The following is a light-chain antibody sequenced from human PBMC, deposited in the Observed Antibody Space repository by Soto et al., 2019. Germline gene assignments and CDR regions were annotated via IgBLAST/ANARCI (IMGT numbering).Light chain of an antibody. CDR1: QSVSSY. CDR3: QQRSNWQIT. J-gene: IGKJ5*01. V-gene: IGKV3D-11*02. Sequence: EILVTQSPATLFFSPGEKTTLSCRASQSVSSYLAWYQQKPGQAPRLLIYDASNRATGIPARFSGSGPGTDFTLTISSLEPEDFAVYYCQQRSNWQITFGQGTRLEIK. CDR2: DAS.